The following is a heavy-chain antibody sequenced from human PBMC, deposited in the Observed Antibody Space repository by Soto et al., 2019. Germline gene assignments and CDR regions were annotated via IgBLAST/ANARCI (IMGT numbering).Heavy chain of an antibody. CDR2: IIPILGIA. CDR1: GGTFSSYT. CDR3: GNSDIVVVPAATNDAFDI. V-gene: IGHV1-69*02. J-gene: IGHJ3*02. Sequence: QVQLVQSGAEVKKPGSSVKVSCKASGGTFSSYTLRWVRQAPGQGLEWMGRIIPILGIANYAQKFQGRVTINAHKSTSTADMELSSLRSEDTAVYYCGNSDIVVVPAATNDAFDIWGQGTMVTVSS. D-gene: IGHD2-2*01.